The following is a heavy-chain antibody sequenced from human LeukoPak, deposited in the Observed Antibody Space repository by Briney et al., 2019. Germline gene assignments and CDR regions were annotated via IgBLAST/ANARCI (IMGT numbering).Heavy chain of an antibody. D-gene: IGHD3-22*01. V-gene: IGHV3-23*01. CDR1: GFTFSSYA. Sequence: PGGSLRLSCAASGFTFSSYAMSWVRQAPGKGLEWVSAISGSGGSTYYADSVKGRFTISRDNSKNTLYLQMNSLRAEDTAVYYCAKALSSQDNYYDSSGHDDGFDYWGQGTLVTVSS. J-gene: IGHJ4*02. CDR2: ISGSGGST. CDR3: AKALSSQDNYYDSSGHDDGFDY.